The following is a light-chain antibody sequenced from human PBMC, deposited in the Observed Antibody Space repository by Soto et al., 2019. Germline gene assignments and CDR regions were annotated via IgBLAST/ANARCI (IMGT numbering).Light chain of an antibody. J-gene: IGKJ4*01. Sequence: EIIMTQSPATLSVSPEERATLSCRASQNIGISLAWYQQKPGQAPRLLISEASIRATGAPARFSGSGSGTEFTLTISSLQSEDFAVYYCQQYKNWPLTFGRGTTVEIK. CDR2: EAS. CDR1: QNIGIS. CDR3: QQYKNWPLT. V-gene: IGKV3-15*01.